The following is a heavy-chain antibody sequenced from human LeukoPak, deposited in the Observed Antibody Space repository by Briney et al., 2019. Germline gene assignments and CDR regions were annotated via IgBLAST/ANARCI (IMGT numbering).Heavy chain of an antibody. CDR2: MNPNSGNT. CDR3: ARGLMREYNSGWYMHYFDY. CDR1: GYTFTSYD. Sequence: ASVKVSCKASGYTFTSYDINWVRQATGQGLEWMGWMNPNSGNTGYAQKFQGRVTMTRNTSISTAYMELSSLRSDDTAVYYCARGLMREYNSGWYMHYFDYWGQGTLVTVSS. D-gene: IGHD6-19*01. J-gene: IGHJ4*02. V-gene: IGHV1-8*01.